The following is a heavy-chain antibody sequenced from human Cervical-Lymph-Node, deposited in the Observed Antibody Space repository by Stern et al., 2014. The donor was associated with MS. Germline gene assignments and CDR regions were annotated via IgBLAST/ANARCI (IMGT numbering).Heavy chain of an antibody. J-gene: IGHJ4*02. D-gene: IGHD3-9*01. CDR2: ISSSSSYI. Sequence: EVHLVESGGGLVKPGGSLRLSCGASGFTFSSYSMSWVRQAPGKGLEGVSSISSSSSYIYYADSVKGRFTISRDNAKNSLYLQMNSLRVEDSAVYYCATLGTLTGPIDYWGQGTLVTVSS. CDR1: GFTFSSYS. CDR3: ATLGTLTGPIDY. V-gene: IGHV3-21*01.